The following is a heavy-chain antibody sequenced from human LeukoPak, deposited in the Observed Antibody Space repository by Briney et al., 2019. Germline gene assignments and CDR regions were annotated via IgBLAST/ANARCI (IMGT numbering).Heavy chain of an antibody. V-gene: IGHV1-18*01. Sequence: ASVKVSCKASGYTFTNYDISWVRQAPGQGLERMGWISAYNGNTNYAQKLQGRVTMTTDTSTSTAYMELRSLRSDDTAVYYCARGPSYCGGDCYQDYWGQGTLVTVSS. D-gene: IGHD2-21*02. CDR2: ISAYNGNT. J-gene: IGHJ4*02. CDR3: ARGPSYCGGDCYQDY. CDR1: GYTFTNYD.